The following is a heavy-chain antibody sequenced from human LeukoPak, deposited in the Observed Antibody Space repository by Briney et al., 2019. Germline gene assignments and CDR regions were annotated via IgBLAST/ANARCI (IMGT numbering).Heavy chain of an antibody. J-gene: IGHJ4*02. Sequence: PGGSLRLSCAASGFTFSRYSMNWVRQAPGKGLEWVSYISRSSSTIHYADSVKGRFTISRDNAKSSLFLQMNSLRAEDTAGYYCARDGGATMVRGVATYDSWGQGTLVTVSS. D-gene: IGHD3-10*01. CDR3: ARDGGATMVRGVATYDS. CDR2: ISRSSSTI. V-gene: IGHV3-48*04. CDR1: GFTFSRYS.